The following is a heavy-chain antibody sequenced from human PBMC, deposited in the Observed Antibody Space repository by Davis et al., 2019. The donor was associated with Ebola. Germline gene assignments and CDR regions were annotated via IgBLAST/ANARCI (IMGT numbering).Heavy chain of an antibody. CDR3: ARGWDSSGWKD. CDR1: GFTFTSYA. J-gene: IGHJ4*02. V-gene: IGHV4-59*01. D-gene: IGHD6-19*01. CDR2: VYYSGST. Sequence: GSLRLSCAASGFTFTSYAMSCVRQAPGKGLEWIGYVYYSGSTTYNPSHKSRVTISVDSSKNQFSLKLSSVTAADTAVYYCARGWDSSGWKDWGQGTLVTVSS.